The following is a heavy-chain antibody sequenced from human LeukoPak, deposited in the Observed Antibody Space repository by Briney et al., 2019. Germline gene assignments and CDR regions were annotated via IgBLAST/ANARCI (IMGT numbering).Heavy chain of an antibody. V-gene: IGHV4-34*01. D-gene: IGHD1-14*01. CDR2: INHSGST. CDR3: VRGINPADY. Sequence: SETLSLPFAAYGGSFSRYYWSWIRQPPGTGLEWIGEINHSGSTNYNPSLKSRVTISVDTSKNQFSLKLSSVTAADTAVYYCVRGINPADYWGQGTLVTVSS. CDR1: GGSFSRYY. J-gene: IGHJ4*02.